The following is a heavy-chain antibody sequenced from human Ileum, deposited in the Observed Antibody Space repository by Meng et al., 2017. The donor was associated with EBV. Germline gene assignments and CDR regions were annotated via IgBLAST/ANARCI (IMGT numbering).Heavy chain of an antibody. CDR3: ARDPNPGYCSGGGCFD. Sequence: QRQLHESGPGIVHPSESRALPCTVAGGFVGTASYLWTWTRQPPGKGLEWIGNIYYLGNTNYNPSLKSRLTISVDTSKNQFYLRLSPVTAADTAMYYCARDPNPGYCSGGGCFDLGQGTLVTVSS. J-gene: IGHJ4*02. V-gene: IGHV4-61*01. CDR2: IYYLGNT. CDR1: GGFVGTASYL. D-gene: IGHD2-15*01.